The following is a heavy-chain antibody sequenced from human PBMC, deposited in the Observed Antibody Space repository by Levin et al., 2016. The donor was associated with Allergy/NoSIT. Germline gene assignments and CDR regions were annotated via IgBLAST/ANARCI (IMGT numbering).Heavy chain of an antibody. V-gene: IGHV5-51*01. J-gene: IGHJ5*02. D-gene: IGHD3-10*01. Sequence: KVSCKGSGYSFTSYWIGWVRQMPGKGLEWMGIIYPGDSDTRYSPSFQGQVTISADKSISTAYLQWSSLKASDTAMYYCARQPYGSGQIRPFDPVGPGNPGHRLL. CDR1: GYSFTSYW. CDR3: ARQPYGSGQIRPFDP. CDR2: IYPGDSDT.